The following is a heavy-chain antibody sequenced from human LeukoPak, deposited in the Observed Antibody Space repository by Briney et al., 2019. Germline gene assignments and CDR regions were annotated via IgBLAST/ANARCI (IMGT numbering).Heavy chain of an antibody. D-gene: IGHD3-9*01. CDR1: GFLFSNNE. CDR2: ISSCGDII. CDR3: ARILTGYYVIPDDF. V-gene: IGHV3-48*03. Sequence: GGSLRLSCAASGFLFSNNEMNWVRQAPGKGLEWVSYISSCGDIIYYAASAKGRFTISRDNAKDSLYLQINNLIAEDTAIYYCARILTGYYVIPDDFWGQGTQVTVSP. J-gene: IGHJ4*02.